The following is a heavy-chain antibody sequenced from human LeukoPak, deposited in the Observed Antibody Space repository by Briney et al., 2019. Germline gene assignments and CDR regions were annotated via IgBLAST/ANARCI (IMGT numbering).Heavy chain of an antibody. CDR1: GFTFSSYA. V-gene: IGHV3-7*01. Sequence: GGSLRLSCAASGFTFSSYAMSWVRQAPGKGLEWVANIKQDGSEKYYVDSVKGRFTISRDNAKNSLYLQMNSLRAEDTAVYYCARDYGGNSGPLDYYGMDVWGQGTTVTVSS. J-gene: IGHJ6*02. CDR3: ARDYGGNSGPLDYYGMDV. D-gene: IGHD4-23*01. CDR2: IKQDGSEK.